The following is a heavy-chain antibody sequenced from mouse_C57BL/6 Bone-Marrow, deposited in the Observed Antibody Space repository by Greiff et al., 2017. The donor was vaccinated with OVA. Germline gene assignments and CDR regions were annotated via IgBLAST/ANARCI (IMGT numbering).Heavy chain of an antibody. V-gene: IGHV1-15*01. CDR3: TRDYSNYLFAD. CDR2: IYPETGGT. J-gene: IGHJ3*01. D-gene: IGHD2-5*01. Sequence: VQLQQSGAELVRPGASVTLSCKASGYTFTDYEMHWVKQTPVHGLEWIGAIYPETGGTAYNQKFKGKAILTADKSSRTAYRELRSLTSEDSAVYYCTRDYSNYLFADWGKGTLVTVSA. CDR1: GYTFTDYE.